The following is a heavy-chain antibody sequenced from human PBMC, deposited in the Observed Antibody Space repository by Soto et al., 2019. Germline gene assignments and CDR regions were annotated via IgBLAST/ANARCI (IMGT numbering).Heavy chain of an antibody. Sequence: EVQLVESGGGLVQPGRSLRLSCAASGFSFDDYAMHWVRQAPGKGLEWVSGISWNGNTIVYADSVKGRFTISRDNAKNSLYLQMNSLSPEDTALYYCAKAARGSSSWYYLDHWGQGTLVTVSS. V-gene: IGHV3-9*01. CDR1: GFSFDDYA. D-gene: IGHD6-13*01. CDR2: ISWNGNTI. CDR3: AKAARGSSSWYYLDH. J-gene: IGHJ4*02.